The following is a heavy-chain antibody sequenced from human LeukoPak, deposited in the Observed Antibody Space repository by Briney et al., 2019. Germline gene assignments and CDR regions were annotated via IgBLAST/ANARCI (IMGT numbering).Heavy chain of an antibody. CDR1: GFTSSSYA. CDR2: ISASGGST. J-gene: IGHJ4*02. V-gene: IGHV3-23*01. D-gene: IGHD2-21*01. Sequence: GGSLRLSCAASGFTSSSYAMSWVRQAPGKGLEWVSTISASGGSTYYADSVKGRFIISRDNSKNTLYLQMNSLRAEDTAVYYCAKLRTIHYFDYWGQGTLVTVSS. CDR3: AKLRTIHYFDY.